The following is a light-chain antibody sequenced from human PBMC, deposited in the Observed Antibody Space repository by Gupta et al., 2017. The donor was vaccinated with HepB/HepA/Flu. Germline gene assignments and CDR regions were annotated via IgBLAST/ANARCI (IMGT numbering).Light chain of an antibody. CDR2: DVS. V-gene: IGLV2-11*01. CDR1: SSDVGGYNY. CDR3: CSDAGSDTLV. Sequence: SALTQPRSVSGSPGQSVTISCTGTSSDVGGYNYVSWYQQHPGKAPKLMIYDVSKRPSGVPDRFSGSKSGNTASLTISGRQAEDEADYYCCSDAGSDTLVFGGGTKLTVL. J-gene: IGLJ3*02.